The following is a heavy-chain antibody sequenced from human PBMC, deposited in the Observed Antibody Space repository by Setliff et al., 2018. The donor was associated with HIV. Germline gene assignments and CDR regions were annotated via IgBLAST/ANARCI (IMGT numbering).Heavy chain of an antibody. V-gene: IGHV4-34*01. D-gene: IGHD4-4*01. CDR1: GGSFSGYY. CDR2: IYYSGST. CDR3: ARDGIYDYSNYVDAFDI. Sequence: SETLSLTCAVYGGSFSGYYWGWIRQPPGKGLEWIGSIYYSGSTYYNPSLKSRVTISVDTSKNQFSLRLNSVTAADTAVYYCARDGIYDYSNYVDAFDIWGQGTMVTVSS. J-gene: IGHJ3*02.